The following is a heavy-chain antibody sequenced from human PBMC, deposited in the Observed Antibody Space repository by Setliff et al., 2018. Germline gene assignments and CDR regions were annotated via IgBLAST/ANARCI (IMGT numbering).Heavy chain of an antibody. V-gene: IGHV4-38-2*02. Sequence: SETLSLTCTVSGCSISSGYIWGWIRQPPGKGLEWVGNIGHTGSINYNPSLKSRLTISRDTSKNQVSLKLNSVTATDTAVYYCARDLGHGGDSDYWGQGILVTVSS. CDR1: GCSISSGYI. D-gene: IGHD2-21*02. J-gene: IGHJ4*02. CDR2: IGHTGSI. CDR3: ARDLGHGGDSDY.